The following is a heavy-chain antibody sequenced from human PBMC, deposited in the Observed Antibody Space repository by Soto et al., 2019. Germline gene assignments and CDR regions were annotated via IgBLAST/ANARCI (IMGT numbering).Heavy chain of an antibody. J-gene: IGHJ4*02. CDR1: GFTFRDYA. V-gene: IGHV3-30*03. D-gene: IGHD5-18*01. Sequence: ESGGGVVQPGKSLRLSCAASGFTFRDYAMHWVRQAPGKGLEWVAVILYDGTKEYYADSVKGRFAISRDNSNNTLFLQMSSLRPEDTGLYYCARLRGYSYGSDFVFDYWGQGTLVTVSS. CDR2: ILYDGTKE. CDR3: ARLRGYSYGSDFVFDY.